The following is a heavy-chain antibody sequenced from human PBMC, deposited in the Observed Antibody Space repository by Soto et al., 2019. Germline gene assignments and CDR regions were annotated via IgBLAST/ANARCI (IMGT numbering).Heavy chain of an antibody. D-gene: IGHD2-2*01. Sequence: PGGSLRLSCAASGFTFSDYYMSWIRQAPGKGLEWVSYISSSSSYTNYADSVKGRFTISRDNAKNSLYLQMNSLRAEDTAVYYCARDLGDPAAGPSYYGMDVWGQGTTVTVYS. CDR1: GFTFSDYY. CDR3: ARDLGDPAAGPSYYGMDV. V-gene: IGHV3-11*06. J-gene: IGHJ6*02. CDR2: ISSSSSYT.